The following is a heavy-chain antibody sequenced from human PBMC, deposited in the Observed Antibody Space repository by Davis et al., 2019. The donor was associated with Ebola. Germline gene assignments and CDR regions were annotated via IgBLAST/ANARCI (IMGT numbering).Heavy chain of an antibody. CDR2: INHSGST. V-gene: IGHV4-34*01. Sequence: PSETLSLTCAVYGGSFSGYYWSWIRQPPGKGLEWIGEINHSGSTNYNPSLKSRVTISVDTSKNQFSLKLSSVTAADTAVYYCARGPEDLTTFDYWGQGTLVTVSS. CDR1: GGSFSGYY. D-gene: IGHD4-17*01. CDR3: ARGPEDLTTFDY. J-gene: IGHJ4*02.